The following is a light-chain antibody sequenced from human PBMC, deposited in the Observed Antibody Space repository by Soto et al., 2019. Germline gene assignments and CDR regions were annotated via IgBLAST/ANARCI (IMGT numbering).Light chain of an antibody. Sequence: QSVLTQPPSASGSPGQSVTISCSGTSSDTGDYNYVSWYQQHPGKAPKLMIYEVSKRPSGVPDRFYGSKSGNTASLTVSGLQAEDEADYYCSSYAGSDNYVFGTGTKVTVL. CDR1: SSDTGDYNY. J-gene: IGLJ1*01. V-gene: IGLV2-8*01. CDR3: SSYAGSDNYV. CDR2: EVS.